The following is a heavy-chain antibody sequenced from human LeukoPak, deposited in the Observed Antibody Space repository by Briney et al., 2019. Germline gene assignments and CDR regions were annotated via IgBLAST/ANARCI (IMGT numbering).Heavy chain of an antibody. Sequence: ASVTVSCKASGYTFNTFAMHWVRQAPGQRLEWMGWITAGSGNTKYSQKFQGRVTITRETSASTDYMELSSLRSEDTAVYYCARGYGLGSYYHYWGQGTLVTVSS. J-gene: IGHJ4*02. V-gene: IGHV1-3*01. CDR3: ARGYGLGSYYHY. CDR2: ITAGSGNT. D-gene: IGHD3-10*01. CDR1: GYTFNTFA.